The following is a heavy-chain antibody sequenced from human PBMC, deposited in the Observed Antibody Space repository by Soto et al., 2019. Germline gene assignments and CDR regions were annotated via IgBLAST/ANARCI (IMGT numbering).Heavy chain of an antibody. V-gene: IGHV3-20*01. D-gene: IGHD3-3*01. Sequence: EVQLVESGGGVVRPGGSLRLSCAASGFTFDDYGMSWVRQAPGKGLEWVSGINWNGGSTGYAESVKGRFTISRDNAKKSLYMQMNSLRAEDTALYHCVRASAAYYYYHMDVWGKGTTVTVSS. J-gene: IGHJ6*03. CDR3: VRASAAYYYYHMDV. CDR1: GFTFDDYG. CDR2: INWNGGST.